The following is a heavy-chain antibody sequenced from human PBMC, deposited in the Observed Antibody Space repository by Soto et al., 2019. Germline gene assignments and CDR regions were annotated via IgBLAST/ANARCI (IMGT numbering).Heavy chain of an antibody. J-gene: IGHJ6*02. Sequence: GGSLRLSCAASGFTFDGYAMHWVRQAPGKGLDWVSGISWNSGNIDYADSVKGRFTISRDNAKNSLYLQMNSLRAEDTALYYCAKDRISIAVAGPFSYGMDVWGQGTTVTVSS. V-gene: IGHV3-9*01. D-gene: IGHD6-19*01. CDR2: ISWNSGNI. CDR1: GFTFDGYA. CDR3: AKDRISIAVAGPFSYGMDV.